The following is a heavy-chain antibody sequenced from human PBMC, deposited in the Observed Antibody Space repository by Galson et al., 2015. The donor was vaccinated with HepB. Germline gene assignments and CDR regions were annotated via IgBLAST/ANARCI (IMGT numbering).Heavy chain of an antibody. CDR1: GFTVSNEY. CDR3: VRDVGGNPVGIDF. Sequence: SLRLSCAASGFTVSNEYMSWVRQAPGKGLEWVSVIYSGGSTYYGDSVKGRFTISRDKPKNTLYLHMNSLKAEDTAVYYCVRDVGGNPVGIDFWGQGALVTVSS. D-gene: IGHD4-23*01. J-gene: IGHJ4*02. CDR2: IYSGGST. V-gene: IGHV3-53*01.